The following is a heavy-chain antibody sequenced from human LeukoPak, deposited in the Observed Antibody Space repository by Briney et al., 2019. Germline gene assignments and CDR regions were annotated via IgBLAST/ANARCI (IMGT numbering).Heavy chain of an antibody. V-gene: IGHV4-61*02. D-gene: IGHD6-6*01. J-gene: IGHJ6*03. CDR1: GGSISSGTYY. CDR3: ARWSGSVTARNYYYYMDV. CDR2: IYTSGST. Sequence: PSQTLSLTCTVSGGSISSGTYYWSWIRQPAGKGLEWIGRIYTSGSTKYNPSLKSRVTISVDASRNQFSLNLSSVTAADTAVYYCARWSGSVTARNYYYYMDVWGEGTTVTVSS.